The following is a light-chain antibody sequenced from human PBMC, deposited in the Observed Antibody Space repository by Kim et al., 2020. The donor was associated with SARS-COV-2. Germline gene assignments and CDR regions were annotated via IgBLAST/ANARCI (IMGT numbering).Light chain of an antibody. V-gene: IGKV3-20*01. Sequence: SPGERVTLSCRASQSVSSNNLAWYQQKPGQTPRLLIYSASSRATGIPDRFSGSGSGTDFTLTISRLEPEDFAVYYCQQYGGSAWTFGQGTKVDIK. CDR3: QQYGGSAWT. CDR1: QSVSSNN. CDR2: SAS. J-gene: IGKJ1*01.